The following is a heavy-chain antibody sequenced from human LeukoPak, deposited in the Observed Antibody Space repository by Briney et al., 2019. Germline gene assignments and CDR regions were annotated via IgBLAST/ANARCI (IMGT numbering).Heavy chain of an antibody. D-gene: IGHD6-19*01. CDR2: VQSDGRTT. CDR3: AKDPAVAGSGIDY. CDR1: GLTFSSYW. V-gene: IGHV3-74*01. J-gene: IGHJ4*02. Sequence: GGSLRLSCAASGLTFSSYWMHWVRQAPGKGLVWVSHVQSDGRTTTYADSVKGRFTISRDNAKNTLYLQMNSLRAEDTAVHYCAKDPAVAGSGIDYWGQGALVTVSS.